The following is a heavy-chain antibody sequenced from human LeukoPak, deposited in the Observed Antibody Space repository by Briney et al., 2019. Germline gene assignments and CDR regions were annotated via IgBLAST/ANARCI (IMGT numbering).Heavy chain of an antibody. CDR1: GGSISSGSYY. V-gene: IGHV4-61*02. D-gene: IGHD3-3*01. Sequence: PSETLFLTCTVSGGSISSGSYYWSWIRQPAGKGLEWIGRIYTSGSTNYNPSLKSRVTISVDTSKNQFSLKLSSVTAADTAVYYCAREGGRTIFGVAKYNWFDPWGQGTLVTVSS. CDR2: IYTSGST. J-gene: IGHJ5*02. CDR3: AREGGRTIFGVAKYNWFDP.